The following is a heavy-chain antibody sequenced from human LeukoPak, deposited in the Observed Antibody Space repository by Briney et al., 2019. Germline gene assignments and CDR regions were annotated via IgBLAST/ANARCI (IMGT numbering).Heavy chain of an antibody. J-gene: IGHJ4*02. CDR2: ITGSGGST. V-gene: IGHV3-23*01. Sequence: GGSLRLSCTTSGFTFSSYVMSWVRQAPGKGLEWVSSITGSGGSTYYADSVKGRFTISRDNSKNTLSLQMNSLRAEDTAVYYCAKGGPNDYWGQGTLVTVSS. D-gene: IGHD3-10*01. CDR1: GFTFSSYV. CDR3: AKGGPNDY.